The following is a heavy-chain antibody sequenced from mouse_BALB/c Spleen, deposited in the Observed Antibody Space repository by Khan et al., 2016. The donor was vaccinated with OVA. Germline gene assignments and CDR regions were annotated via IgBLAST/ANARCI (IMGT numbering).Heavy chain of an antibody. J-gene: IGHJ4*01. Sequence: EVQLQESGPGLVKPSQSLSLTCTVTGYSITSDYAWNWIRQFPGNKLEWMGYISSSGSTNYNPALKSRISITRDTSQNQFFLQLNSVTTEDTATYYCARDGSRYNYAMDYGGQGTSVTVSS. CDR2: ISSSGST. D-gene: IGHD2-3*01. CDR3: ARDGSRYNYAMDY. V-gene: IGHV3-2*02. CDR1: GYSITSDYA.